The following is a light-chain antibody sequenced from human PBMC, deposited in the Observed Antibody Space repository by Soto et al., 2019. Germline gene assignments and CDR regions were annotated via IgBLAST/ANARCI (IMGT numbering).Light chain of an antibody. CDR3: QQYDHLPRT. Sequence: DIKMIKPPSSLSPSVEDKATIPSQPSREITTFLNWYQQKPGKAPKLLIYDAPNLERGVPSRFSGRGSGTDFTFTISSLQPEDFATYYCQQYDHLPRTFGRGTKVEIK. CDR2: DAP. J-gene: IGKJ1*01. V-gene: IGKV1-33*01. CDR1: REITTF.